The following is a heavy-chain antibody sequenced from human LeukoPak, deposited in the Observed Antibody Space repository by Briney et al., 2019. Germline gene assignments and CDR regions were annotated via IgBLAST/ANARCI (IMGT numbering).Heavy chain of an antibody. CDR2: ISGRGGST. D-gene: IGHD3-3*01. V-gene: IGHV3-23*01. J-gene: IGHJ4*02. CDR1: GFTLSTYA. CDR3: AKVALDFWSGYADN. Sequence: PGGSLRLSCAASGFTLSTYAMTWVRQAAGKGLEWVSDISGRGGSTYYADSVKGRFTISRDNSKNTLYLQMNSLRVEDTAVYYCAKVALDFWSGYADNWGQGTLVTVSS.